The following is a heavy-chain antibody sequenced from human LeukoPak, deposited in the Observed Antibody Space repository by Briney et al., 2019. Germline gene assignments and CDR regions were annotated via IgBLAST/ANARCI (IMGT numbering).Heavy chain of an antibody. V-gene: IGHV3-66*01. J-gene: IGHJ3*02. CDR2: IYGGGTT. CDR3: ARGGAFDI. Sequence: GGSLRLSCAASGFTVSSNYMSWVRQAPGKGLEWVSVIYGGGTTDYADSVKGRFSISRDNSNNMLYLHMNSLRVEDTALYYCARGGAFDIWGQGTMVTVSS. CDR1: GFTVSSNY.